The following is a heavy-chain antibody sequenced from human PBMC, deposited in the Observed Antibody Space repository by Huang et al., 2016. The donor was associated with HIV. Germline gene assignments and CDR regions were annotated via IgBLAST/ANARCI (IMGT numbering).Heavy chain of an antibody. D-gene: IGHD3-3*01. CDR3: AKHLGGRRGFTFVVLFGAFDM. CDR2: TTGSGGST. Sequence: EVQLLESGGGLAQPGGSLRLSCTASGFTFGSYALNWVRQAPGKGLEWVLRTTGSGGSTYYANAGKGRFTISRDKSKNTLYRQMNSVRAEDTALYYCAKHLGGRRGFTFVVLFGAFDMWGQGTMVTVSS. CDR1: GFTFGSYA. J-gene: IGHJ3*02. V-gene: IGHV3-23*01.